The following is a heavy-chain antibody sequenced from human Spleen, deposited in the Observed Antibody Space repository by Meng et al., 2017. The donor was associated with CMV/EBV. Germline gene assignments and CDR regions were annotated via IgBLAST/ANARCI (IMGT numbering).Heavy chain of an antibody. CDR2: ISSSSSYI. CDR1: GFTFSSYS. CDR3: ARGDSSWYRMHDV. J-gene: IGHJ6*02. V-gene: IGHV3-21*01. Sequence: GESLKISCAASGFTFSSYSMNWVRQAPGKGLEWVLSISSSSSYIYYADSVKGRFTISRDNAKNSLYLQMNSLRAEDTAVYYCARGDSSWYRMHDVWGQGTTVTVSS. D-gene: IGHD6-13*01.